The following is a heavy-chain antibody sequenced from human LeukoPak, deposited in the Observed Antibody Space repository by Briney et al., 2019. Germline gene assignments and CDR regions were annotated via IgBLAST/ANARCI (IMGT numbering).Heavy chain of an antibody. CDR3: ARGVGQQRSPGGYYYYGMDV. CDR2: INPSGGST. D-gene: IGHD6-13*01. V-gene: IGHV1-46*01. CDR1: GYTFTSYY. J-gene: IGHJ6*02. Sequence: ASVKVSCKASGYTFTSYYMHWVRQAPGQGLEWMGIINPSGGSTSYAQKVQGRVTMTRDTSTSTVYMELSSLRSEDTAVYYCARGVGQQRSPGGYYYYGMDVWGQGTTVTVSS.